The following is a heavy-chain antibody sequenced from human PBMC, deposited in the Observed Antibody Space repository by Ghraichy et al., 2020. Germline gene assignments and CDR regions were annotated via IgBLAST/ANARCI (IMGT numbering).Heavy chain of an antibody. V-gene: IGHV3-66*01. CDR3: ASSTTSYRSSVLNAFDI. J-gene: IGHJ3*02. D-gene: IGHD2-2*01. CDR1: GFTVSNSY. Sequence: GGSLRLSCAASGFTVSNSYMSWVRQAPGRGLEWVAIIYIGGSTYYADSVKGRFAISRDRSENTLFLQMNSLRAEDTAVYYCASSTTSYRSSVLNAFDIWGQGTMVTVSS. CDR2: IYIGGST.